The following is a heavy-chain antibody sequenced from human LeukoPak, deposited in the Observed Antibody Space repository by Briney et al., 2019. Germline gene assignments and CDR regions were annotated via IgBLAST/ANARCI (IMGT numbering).Heavy chain of an antibody. CDR1: GGSISSGGYY. D-gene: IGHD2-2*01. J-gene: IGHJ4*02. V-gene: IGHV4-31*11. CDR3: ASQQRGHLDY. Sequence: SQTLSLTCAVSGGSISSGGYYWSWIRQHPGKGLEWIGYVYYSGGTYYNPSLKSRFTISVDTSKNQFSLKLSSVTAADTAVYYCASQQRGHLDYWGQGTLVTVSS. CDR2: VYYSGGT.